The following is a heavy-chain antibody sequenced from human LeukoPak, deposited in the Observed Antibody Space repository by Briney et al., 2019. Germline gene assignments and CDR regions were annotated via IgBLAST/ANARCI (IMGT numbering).Heavy chain of an antibody. Sequence: GGSLRLSCAASGFTFSSYSMNWVRQAPGKGLEWVSSISSSSSYIYYADSVKGRFTISRDNSKNTLYLQMNRLRVEDTAVYYCARLTVSGQLDHWGQGTLVTVSS. J-gene: IGHJ5*02. V-gene: IGHV3-21*01. D-gene: IGHD6-19*01. CDR2: ISSSSSYI. CDR1: GFTFSSYS. CDR3: ARLTVSGQLDH.